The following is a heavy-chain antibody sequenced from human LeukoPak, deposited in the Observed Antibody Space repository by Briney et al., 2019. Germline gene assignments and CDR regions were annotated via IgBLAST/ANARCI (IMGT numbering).Heavy chain of an antibody. CDR1: GFTFSSYW. D-gene: IGHD3-3*01. CDR2: IKGDGSEK. CDR3: ARDFRFLEDY. Sequence: PGGSLRLSCAASGFTFSSYWMTWVRQAPGKGLERVGNIKGDGSEKYYVDSVKGRFTISRDNAKNSLYLQMNSLRAEDTAVYYCARDFRFLEDYWGQGTLVTVSS. V-gene: IGHV3-7*01. J-gene: IGHJ4*02.